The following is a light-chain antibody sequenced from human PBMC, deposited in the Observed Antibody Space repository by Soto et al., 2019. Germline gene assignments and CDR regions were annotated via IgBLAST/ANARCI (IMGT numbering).Light chain of an antibody. V-gene: IGKV1-5*01. CDR1: QSISFW. CDR2: DAS. J-gene: IGKJ1*01. Sequence: IQLTHFPSPRFASVGDRVTITCRASQSISFWLAWYQQKPGKAPNLLIYDASTLQSGVPSRFSGSGSGTEFTLTISRLQPDDFATYYCQQYNVYSPTFGQGTKVDIK. CDR3: QQYNVYSPT.